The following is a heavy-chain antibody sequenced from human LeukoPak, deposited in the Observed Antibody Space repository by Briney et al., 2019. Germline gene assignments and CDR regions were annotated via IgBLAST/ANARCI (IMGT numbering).Heavy chain of an antibody. CDR3: ARGTGSWLRLTRWFDP. V-gene: IGHV1-8*01. CDR2: MNPNSGNT. D-gene: IGHD5-12*01. Sequence: GASVRVSCKASGYTFTNYDINWVRQATGQGLEWMGWMNPNSGNTDYAQKFQGRVTMTRNTSISTAYMELSSLVSGDTAVYYCARGTGSWLRLTRWFDPWGQGTLVTVSS. CDR1: GYTFTNYD. J-gene: IGHJ5*02.